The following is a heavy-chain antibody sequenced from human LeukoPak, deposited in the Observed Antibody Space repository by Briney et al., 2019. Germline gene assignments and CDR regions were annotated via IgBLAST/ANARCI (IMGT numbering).Heavy chain of an antibody. V-gene: IGHV1-18*01. J-gene: IGHJ6*02. Sequence: ASVKVSCKASGYTFTSYGISWVRQAPGQGLEWMGWISAYNGNTNYAQKLQGRVTMTTDTSTSTACMELRSLRSDDTAVYYCARERRWFGESVERDVWGQGTTVTVSS. CDR2: ISAYNGNT. CDR3: ARERRWFGESVERDV. D-gene: IGHD3-10*01. CDR1: GYTFTSYG.